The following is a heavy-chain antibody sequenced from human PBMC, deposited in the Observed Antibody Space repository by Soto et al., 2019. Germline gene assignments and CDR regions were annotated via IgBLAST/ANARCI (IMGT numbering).Heavy chain of an antibody. D-gene: IGHD6-19*01. CDR3: VREYQWAFDV. CDR2: ISVGGGSI. CDR1: GFTFSRYA. V-gene: IGHV3-48*02. Sequence: EVQLVESGGGLVQPRRSLRISCAASGFTFSRYAMNWVRQAPGKGLEWVSYISVGGGSIFYSDSVKGRFTISRDDAQNSVSLQMNSLRDEATALYVCVREYQWAFDVWGQGTMVIVSS. J-gene: IGHJ3*01.